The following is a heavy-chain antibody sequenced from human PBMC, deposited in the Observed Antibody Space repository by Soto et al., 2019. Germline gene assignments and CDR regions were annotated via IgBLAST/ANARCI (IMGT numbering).Heavy chain of an antibody. V-gene: IGHV1-69*13. CDR3: ASGPEYSYGFLVWYYYYGMDV. J-gene: IGHJ6*02. Sequence: ASVKVSCKASGGTFSSYAISWVRQAPGQGLEWMGGIIPIFGTANYAQKFQGRVTITADESTSTAYMELSSLRSEDTAVYYCASGPEYSYGFLVWYYYYGMDVWAKGPRSPSP. D-gene: IGHD5-18*01. CDR1: GGTFSSYA. CDR2: IIPIFGTA.